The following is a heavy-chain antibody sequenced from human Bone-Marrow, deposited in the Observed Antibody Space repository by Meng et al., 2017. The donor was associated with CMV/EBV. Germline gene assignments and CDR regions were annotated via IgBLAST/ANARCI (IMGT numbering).Heavy chain of an antibody. J-gene: IGHJ4*02. Sequence: EGQLVEAGGGLVKPGGSLRLSCAAAGFTFSSYSMNWVRQAPGKGLEWVSSISSSSSYIYYADEVKGRGTSARDYAKKQREVHMYSLRAEHTALEDDARGAVAGYLDYWGQKTLVIVST. CDR2: ISSSSSYI. D-gene: IGHD2-15*01. CDR3: ARGAVAGYLDY. V-gene: IGHV3-21*01. CDR1: GFTFSSYS.